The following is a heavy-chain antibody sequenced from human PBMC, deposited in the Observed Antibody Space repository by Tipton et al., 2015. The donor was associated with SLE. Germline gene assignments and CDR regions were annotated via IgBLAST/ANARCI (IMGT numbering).Heavy chain of an antibody. CDR3: SRDRGYIVVVPAARCYYFAMDV. V-gene: IGHV1-69*01. CDR2: IIPIFGTA. Sequence: QSGPEVKKPGSSVKVSCKASGGTFSSYAISWVRQAPGQGLEWMGGIIPIFGTANYAQKFQGRVTITADESTRTAYMELSSLRSEDTAVCYCSRDRGYIVVVPAARCYYFAMDVWGQVTTLAVSS. J-gene: IGHJ6*02. CDR1: GGTFSSYA. D-gene: IGHD2-2*01.